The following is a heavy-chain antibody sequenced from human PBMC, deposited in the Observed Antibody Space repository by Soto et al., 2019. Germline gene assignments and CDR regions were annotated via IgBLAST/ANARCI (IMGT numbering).Heavy chain of an antibody. D-gene: IGHD3-22*01. Sequence: QLQLQESGPGLVKPSQTLSLTCTVSVASISSGGYYWSWIRQHPGEGLEWIGYIYYSGSTPYNPFLKSRVTISVDTSKNQFSLKLSSVTDADTAVYYCARESKYDTSGYPPWFAPWGQGTLVTVSS. CDR1: VASISSGGYY. J-gene: IGHJ5*02. V-gene: IGHV4-31*03. CDR2: IYYSGST. CDR3: ARESKYDTSGYPPWFAP.